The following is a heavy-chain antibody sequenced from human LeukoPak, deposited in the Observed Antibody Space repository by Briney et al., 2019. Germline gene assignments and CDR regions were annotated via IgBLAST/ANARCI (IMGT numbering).Heavy chain of an antibody. D-gene: IGHD1-26*01. Sequence: PGRSLRLSCAASGFNFFDYAMYWVRQAPGRGLEWVSAISGSGGSTYYADSVKGRFTISRDNSKNTLYLQMNSLRAEDTAVYYCAKDRWELLGAFDIWGQGTMVTVSS. CDR3: AKDRWELLGAFDI. CDR1: GFNFFDYA. CDR2: ISGSGGST. J-gene: IGHJ3*02. V-gene: IGHV3-23*01.